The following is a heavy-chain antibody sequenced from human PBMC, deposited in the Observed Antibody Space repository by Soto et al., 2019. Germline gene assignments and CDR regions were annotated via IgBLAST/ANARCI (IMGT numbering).Heavy chain of an antibody. Sequence: SETLSLTCGIYDGSFGGYYWNWVRQPPGKGLEWIWEINNSGSTNYNPSLKSRVIMSVDTSRNQFSLNLTSVTAADTAVYFCTRGRGRPIRYYGMDXWGLATTVTVS. D-gene: IGHD6-25*01. J-gene: IGHJ6*02. V-gene: IGHV4-34*01. CDR1: DGSFGGYY. CDR3: TRGRGRPIRYYGMDX. CDR2: INNSGST.